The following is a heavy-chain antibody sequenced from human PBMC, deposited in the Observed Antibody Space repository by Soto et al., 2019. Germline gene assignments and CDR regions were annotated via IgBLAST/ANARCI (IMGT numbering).Heavy chain of an antibody. J-gene: IGHJ5*02. Sequence: SETLSLTCTVSGGSISSYYWSWIRQPPGKGLEWIGYIYYSGSTNYNPSLKSRVTISVDTPKNQVSLKLSSVTAADTAGYDCARDIGDYYGSGSYYRWFDPWGQGTLVNVS. CDR2: IYYSGST. CDR3: ARDIGDYYGSGSYYRWFDP. V-gene: IGHV4-59*01. D-gene: IGHD3-10*01. CDR1: GGSISSYY.